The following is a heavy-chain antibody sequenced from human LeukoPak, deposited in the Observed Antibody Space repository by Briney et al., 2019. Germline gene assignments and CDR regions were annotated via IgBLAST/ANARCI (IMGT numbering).Heavy chain of an antibody. CDR2: ISSSSSYI. Sequence: PGGSLRLSCAASGFTFSSYSMNWVRQAPGKGLEWVSSISSSSSYIYYADSVKGRFTISRGNAKNSLYLQMNSLRAEDTAVYYCARLYCSSTSCPIDYWGQGTLVTVSS. J-gene: IGHJ4*02. D-gene: IGHD2-2*01. CDR3: ARLYCSSTSCPIDY. CDR1: GFTFSSYS. V-gene: IGHV3-21*01.